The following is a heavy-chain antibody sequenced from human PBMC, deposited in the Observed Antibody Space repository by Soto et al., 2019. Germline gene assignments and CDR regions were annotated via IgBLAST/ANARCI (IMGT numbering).Heavy chain of an antibody. CDR3: VSPTRPGVVAATFGY. Sequence: QVQLVESGGGVVQPGRSLRLSCAASGFTFSSYGMHWVRQAPGKGLEWVAVIWYDGSNKYYADSVKGRFTISRDNSKNTLYLQMNSLRAEDTAVYYCVSPTRPGVVAATFGYWGQGTLVTVSS. J-gene: IGHJ4*02. V-gene: IGHV3-33*01. D-gene: IGHD2-15*01. CDR2: IWYDGSNK. CDR1: GFTFSSYG.